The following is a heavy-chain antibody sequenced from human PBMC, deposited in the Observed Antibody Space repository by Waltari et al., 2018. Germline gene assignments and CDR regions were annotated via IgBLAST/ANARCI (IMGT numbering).Heavy chain of an antibody. Sequence: QLVQSGVEVKKPGASGTVSCKAPGYIFSHYGITWVRKAPGQGLEWMGWIYPYNGNTKYEQNFQGRVTMTTDTSTTTAYMEIRSLRSDDTAIYYCARDDVDSSNFGGFWGQGTLVTVSS. CDR1: GYIFSHYG. CDR3: ARDDVDSSNFGGF. D-gene: IGHD6-13*01. V-gene: IGHV1-18*01. J-gene: IGHJ4*02. CDR2: IYPYNGNT.